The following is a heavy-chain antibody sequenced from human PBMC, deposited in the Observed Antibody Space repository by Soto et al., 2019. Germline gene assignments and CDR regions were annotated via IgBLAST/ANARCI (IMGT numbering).Heavy chain of an antibody. D-gene: IGHD6-6*01. CDR3: ARGSSIAGLYYGMDG. CDR2: NYYSGIT. J-gene: IGHJ6*02. V-gene: IGHV4-31*03. Sequence: SETLSLTCTVSGGSISSAGYYWTWIRQHPGKGLEWIGYNYYSGITYYNPSLKSRVTISLDTSKNQFSLKLSSVTAADTAVYYCARGSSIAGLYYGMDGWGQGSTVTVSS. CDR1: GGSISSAGYY.